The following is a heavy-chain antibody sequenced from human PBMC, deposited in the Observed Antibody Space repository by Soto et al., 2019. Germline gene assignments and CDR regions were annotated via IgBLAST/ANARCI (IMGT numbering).Heavy chain of an antibody. Sequence: SETLSLTCSVSGGSISSYYWSWIRQPPGKGLEWIGYIYYSGSTNYNPSLKSRVTISVDTSKNQFSLKLSSVTAADTAVYYCARGGSSGYYYLYYFDYWGQGTLVTVSS. V-gene: IGHV4-59*01. CDR2: IYYSGST. CDR3: ARGGSSGYYYLYYFDY. J-gene: IGHJ4*02. D-gene: IGHD3-22*01. CDR1: GGSISSYY.